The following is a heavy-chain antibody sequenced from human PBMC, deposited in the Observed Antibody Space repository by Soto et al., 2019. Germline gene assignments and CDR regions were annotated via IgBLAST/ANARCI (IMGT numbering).Heavy chain of an antibody. Sequence: QVQLVESGGGVVQAGRSLRLSCAASGFTFSNYGMHWVRQAPGRGLDWLAAVWYEGSNKYYADSVEGRFTISRDNSKNTLYLPMNGLRADYTAVYYCAKDTGSTAYLIDSWGQGTLVTVSS. CDR3: AKDTGSTAYLIDS. J-gene: IGHJ4*02. CDR2: VWYEGSNK. V-gene: IGHV3-33*06. D-gene: IGHD1-26*01. CDR1: GFTFSNYG.